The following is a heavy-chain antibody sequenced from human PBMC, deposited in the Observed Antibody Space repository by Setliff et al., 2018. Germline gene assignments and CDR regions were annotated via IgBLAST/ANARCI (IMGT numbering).Heavy chain of an antibody. J-gene: IGHJ4*02. CDR1: GDSISSRRNY. V-gene: IGHV4-61*09. D-gene: IGHD5-12*01. CDR2: IYTSWST. CDR3: ARDVGEIVSGYSGYDYPAEFDY. Sequence: PSETLSLTCTVSGDSISSRRNYWGWFRQPAGKELEWIGQIYTSWSTNYNPSLKSRVTISVDTSKNQFSLKLSSVTAADTAVYYCARDVGEIVSGYSGYDYPAEFDYWGQGTLVTVS.